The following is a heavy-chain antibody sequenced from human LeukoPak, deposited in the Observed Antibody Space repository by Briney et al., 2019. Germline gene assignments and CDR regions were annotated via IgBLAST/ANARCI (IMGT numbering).Heavy chain of an antibody. J-gene: IGHJ6*02. CDR2: INHSGST. CDR1: GGSFSGYY. D-gene: IGHD2-2*01. CDR3: AGYQLPYYYYGMDV. Sequence: SETLSLTCAVYGGSFSGYYWSWIRPSPGKGLEWIGEINHSGSTNYNPSLKSRVTISVDTSKNQFSLKLSSVTAADTAVYYCAGYQLPYYYYGMDVWGQGTTVTVSS. V-gene: IGHV4-34*01.